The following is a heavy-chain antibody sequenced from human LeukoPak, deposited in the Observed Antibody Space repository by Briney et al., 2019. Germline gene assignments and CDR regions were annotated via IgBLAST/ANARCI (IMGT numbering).Heavy chain of an antibody. CDR3: ARSIAGSIFYYYYYMDV. J-gene: IGHJ6*03. V-gene: IGHV1-18*04. CDR1: GYTFTGYY. Sequence: ASVKVSCKASGYTFTGYYMHWVRQAPGQGLEWMGWISAYNGNTNYAQKLQGRVTMTTDTSTSTAYMELRSLRSDDTAVYYCARSIAGSIFYYYYYMDVWGKGTTVTVSS. CDR2: ISAYNGNT. D-gene: IGHD6-13*01.